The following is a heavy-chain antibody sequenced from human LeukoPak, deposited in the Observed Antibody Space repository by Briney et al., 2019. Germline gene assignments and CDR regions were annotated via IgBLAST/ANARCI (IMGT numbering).Heavy chain of an antibody. CDR2: IYYSGST. CDR1: GGSISSYY. J-gene: IGHJ6*02. V-gene: IGHV4-59*01. Sequence: SETLSLTCTVSGGSISSYYWSWIRQPPGKGLEWIGYIYYSGSTNYNPSLKSRVTISVDTSKNQFSLKLSSMTAADTAVYYCARTVATIKDYYYGMDVWGQGTTVTVSS. CDR3: ARTVATIKDYYYGMDV. D-gene: IGHD5-12*01.